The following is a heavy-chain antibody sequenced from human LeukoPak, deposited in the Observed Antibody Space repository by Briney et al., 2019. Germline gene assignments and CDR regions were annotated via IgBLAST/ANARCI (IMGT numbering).Heavy chain of an antibody. V-gene: IGHV3-9*01. J-gene: IGHJ4*02. CDR1: GFTFDDYA. D-gene: IGHD3-3*01. CDR3: ARGKAPEDYDFWSGSSPKYYFDY. Sequence: GGSLRLSCAASGFTFDDYAMHWVRQAPGKGLEWVSGISWNSGSIGYADSVKGRFTISRDNAKNSLYLQMNSLRAEDTAVYYCARGKAPEDYDFWSGSSPKYYFDYWGQGTLVTVSS. CDR2: ISWNSGSI.